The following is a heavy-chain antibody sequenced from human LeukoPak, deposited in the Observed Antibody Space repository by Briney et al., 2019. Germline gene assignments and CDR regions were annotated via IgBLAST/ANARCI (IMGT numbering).Heavy chain of an antibody. CDR1: GLTFSTYA. CDR2: ISGSGGAT. Sequence: GGSLRLSCAASGLTFSTYAMTWVRQAPGKGREWVSAISGSGGATYYADSVRGRFTFSRDSSKNTLYLQMNSLRAEDTSVYYCAKDRYAWRDFDYWGQGTLVTVSS. D-gene: IGHD3-16*01. CDR3: AKDRYAWRDFDY. V-gene: IGHV3-23*01. J-gene: IGHJ4*02.